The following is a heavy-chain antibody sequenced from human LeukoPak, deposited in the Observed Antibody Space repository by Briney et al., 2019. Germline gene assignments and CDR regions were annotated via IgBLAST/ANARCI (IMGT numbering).Heavy chain of an antibody. CDR2: IYSGGST. D-gene: IGHD3-22*01. V-gene: IGHV3-53*01. CDR1: GFTVSSNY. J-gene: IGHJ4*02. Sequence: GGSLRLSCAASGFTVSSNYMSWVRQAPGKGLEWVSVIYSGGSTYYADSVKGRFTISRDNSKNTLYLQMNSLRAEDTAVYYCARVTTYYYDSSGYSGYYFDYWGQGTLVTVSS. CDR3: ARVTTYYYDSSGYSGYYFDY.